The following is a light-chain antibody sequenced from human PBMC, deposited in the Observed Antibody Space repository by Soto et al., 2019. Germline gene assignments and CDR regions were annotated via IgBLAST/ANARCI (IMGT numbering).Light chain of an antibody. CDR2: EVS. J-gene: IGLJ1*01. CDR3: CSYAAAGVYV. Sequence: LAHPASVSGSPGQSITISCTGTSSDVGSYNLVSWYQQHPGKAPKLMIYEVSKRPSGVSNRFSGSKSGNTASLTISGLQAEDEADYYCCSYAAAGVYVFGTGTKVTVL. CDR1: SSDVGSYNL. V-gene: IGLV2-23*02.